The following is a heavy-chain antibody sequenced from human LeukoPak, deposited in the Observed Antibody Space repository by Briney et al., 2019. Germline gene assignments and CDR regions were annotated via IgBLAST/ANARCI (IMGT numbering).Heavy chain of an antibody. Sequence: GGSLRLSCTTSGFTFGDYALSWVRQAPGKGLEWVGFIRSKAYDGTTEYAVSVKGRFTISRDDSKNIAYLQMNSLKTEDTAVYYCGSCPSSYYYYMEVCGKGTTVTIS. CDR1: GFTFGDYA. CDR3: GSCPSSYYYYMEV. D-gene: IGHD1-26*01. J-gene: IGHJ6*03. V-gene: IGHV3-49*04. CDR2: IRSKAYDGTT.